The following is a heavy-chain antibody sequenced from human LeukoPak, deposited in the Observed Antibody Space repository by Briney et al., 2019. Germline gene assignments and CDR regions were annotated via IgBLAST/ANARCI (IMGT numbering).Heavy chain of an antibody. CDR3: ATYYYASGSSD. J-gene: IGHJ4*02. Sequence: TGGSLRLSCAASGFIFSDYSMSWIRQAPGKGLEWVSYISTHSTYTRYADSVRGRFTISRDNAKNSLYLQMNSLRAEDTAVYYCATYYYASGSSDWGQGTLVTVSP. CDR2: ISTHSTYT. CDR1: GFIFSDYS. V-gene: IGHV3-11*03. D-gene: IGHD3-10*01.